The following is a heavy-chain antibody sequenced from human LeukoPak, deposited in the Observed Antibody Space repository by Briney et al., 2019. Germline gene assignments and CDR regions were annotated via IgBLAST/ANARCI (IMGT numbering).Heavy chain of an antibody. CDR3: ARYYDFWSGYYDYYYYYMDV. CDR2: ISGSGGST. Sequence: GGSLRLSCAASGFTFITYAMSWVRQAPGKGLEWVSAISGSGGSTYYADSVKGRFTISRDNAKNSLYLQMNSLRAEDTAVYYCARYYDFWSGYYDYYYYYMDVWGKGTTVTVSS. V-gene: IGHV3-23*01. D-gene: IGHD3-3*01. J-gene: IGHJ6*03. CDR1: GFTFITYA.